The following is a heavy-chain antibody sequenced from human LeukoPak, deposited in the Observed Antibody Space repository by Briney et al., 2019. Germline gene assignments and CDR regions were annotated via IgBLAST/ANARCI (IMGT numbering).Heavy chain of an antibody. J-gene: IGHJ6*03. Sequence: GETLRLSCAASGFTFSGYAMSWVRQAPGKGLEWVSAISGSGGSTYYADSVKGRFTISRDNSKNTLYLQLNSLRAEDTAIYYCARPPLRSGTSYYYMDVWGKGTTVTISS. CDR1: GFTFSGYA. CDR3: ARPPLRSGTSYYYMDV. CDR2: ISGSGGST. D-gene: IGHD3-10*01. V-gene: IGHV3-23*01.